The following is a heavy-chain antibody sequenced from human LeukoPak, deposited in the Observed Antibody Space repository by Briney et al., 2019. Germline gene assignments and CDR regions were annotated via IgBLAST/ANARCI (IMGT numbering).Heavy chain of an antibody. CDR3: ARATGYDATFDY. V-gene: IGHV3-21*01. D-gene: IGHD6-13*01. CDR1: GFTFSSYS. CDR2: ISSSSNYI. J-gene: IGHJ4*02. Sequence: GGSLRLSCAAPGFTFSSYSMNWVRQAPGKGLEWVSSISSSSNYIYYADSMKGRFTISRDNAKNSLYLQMNSLRAEDTAVYFCARATGYDATFDYWGQGTLVTVSS.